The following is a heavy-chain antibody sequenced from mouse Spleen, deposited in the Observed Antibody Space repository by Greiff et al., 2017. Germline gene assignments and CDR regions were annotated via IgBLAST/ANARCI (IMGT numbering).Heavy chain of an antibody. CDR1: GYTFTSYW. D-gene: IGHD2-2*01. CDR2: IYPGSGST. V-gene: IGHV1-55*01. J-gene: IGHJ4*01. Sequence: QVQLQQPGAELVKPGASVKMSCKASGYTFTSYWITWVKQRPGQGLEWIGDIYPGSGSTNYNEKFKSKATLTVDTSSSTAYMQLSSLTSEDSAVYYCAGDFPYGYVGYYAMDYWGQGTSVTVSS. CDR3: AGDFPYGYVGYYAMDY.